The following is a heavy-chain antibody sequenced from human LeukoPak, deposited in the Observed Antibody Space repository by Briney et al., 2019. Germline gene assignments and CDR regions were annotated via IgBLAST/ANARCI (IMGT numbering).Heavy chain of an antibody. V-gene: IGHV4-31*03. Sequence: PSQTLSLTCTVSGGSISSGGYYWSWIRQHPGKGLEWIGYIYYSGSTYYNPSLKSRVTISVDTSKNQFSLKLSSVTAADTAVYYCARESVPHYYDSSGYPLRAFDIWGQGTMVTVFS. J-gene: IGHJ3*02. CDR2: IYYSGST. CDR1: GGSISSGGYY. D-gene: IGHD3-22*01. CDR3: ARESVPHYYDSSGYPLRAFDI.